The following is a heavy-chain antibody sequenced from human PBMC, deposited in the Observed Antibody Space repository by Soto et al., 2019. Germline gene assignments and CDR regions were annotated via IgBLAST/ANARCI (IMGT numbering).Heavy chain of an antibody. CDR3: AIDYGTSYYGMDV. Sequence: GESLKISCKGSGYSFTSYWIGWVRQMPGKGLEWMGIIYPGDSDTRYSPSFQGRVTISADKSISTAYLQWSSLKASDTAMYYCAIDYGTSYYGMDVWGQGTTVTVSS. CDR2: IYPGDSDT. V-gene: IGHV5-51*01. J-gene: IGHJ6*02. D-gene: IGHD4-17*01. CDR1: GYSFTSYW.